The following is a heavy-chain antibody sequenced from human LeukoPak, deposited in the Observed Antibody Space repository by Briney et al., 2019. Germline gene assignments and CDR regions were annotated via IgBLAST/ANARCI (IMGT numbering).Heavy chain of an antibody. D-gene: IGHD2-2*01. CDR3: ARDQCSSTSCYSIDY. Sequence: ASVKVSCKAAGYTFTAYYIHWVRQAPGQGLEWMGWIIPNSGGTNYAQNFQGRVTMTRDTSISTAYMELSRLRSDDTAVYYCARDQCSSTSCYSIDYWGQGTLVTVSS. J-gene: IGHJ4*02. V-gene: IGHV1-2*02. CDR1: GYTFTAYY. CDR2: IIPNSGGT.